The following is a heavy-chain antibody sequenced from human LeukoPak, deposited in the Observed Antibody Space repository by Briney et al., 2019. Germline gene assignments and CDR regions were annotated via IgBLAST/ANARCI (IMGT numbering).Heavy chain of an antibody. CDR3: ARDGGLHTNFDY. Sequence: GGSLRLSRAASGFSFRNYWMGWVRQAPGKGLEWVANTKPDGSGEYYADSVRGRFTASRDNANNLLYLQMNRLRAEDTAVYYCARDGGLHTNFDYWGQGTLLTVSS. CDR2: TKPDGSGE. D-gene: IGHD2-15*01. J-gene: IGHJ4*02. CDR1: GFSFRNYW. V-gene: IGHV3-7*01.